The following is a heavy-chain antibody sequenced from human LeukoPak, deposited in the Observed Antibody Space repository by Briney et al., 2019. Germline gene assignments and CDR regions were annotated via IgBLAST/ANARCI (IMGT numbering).Heavy chain of an antibody. V-gene: IGHV1-2*02. CDR1: GYTFTGYY. CDR3: AREFVAVAGTRYFQH. J-gene: IGHJ1*01. Sequence: GASVKVSCKSSGYTFTGYYLHWVRRAPGPGLGWMGWIDPNSGGTNYAQKFQGRVTMTRDTSISTAYMELSRLRSDDTAVYYCAREFVAVAGTRYFQHWGQGTLVTVSS. D-gene: IGHD6-19*01. CDR2: IDPNSGGT.